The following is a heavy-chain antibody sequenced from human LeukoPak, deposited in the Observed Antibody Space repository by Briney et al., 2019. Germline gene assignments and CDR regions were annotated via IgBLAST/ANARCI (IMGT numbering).Heavy chain of an antibody. J-gene: IGHJ5*02. D-gene: IGHD3-9*01. V-gene: IGHV3-48*03. CDR2: ISRGGRTV. Sequence: GGSLRLSCAASGFTFSNYEMNWVRQAPGKGLDWVAYISRGGRTVDYADSVKGRFTISRDSSKNTLYLQMNSLRAEDTAVYYCAKGRRYNILTGYYVSEVDPWGQGILVTVSS. CDR3: AKGRRYNILTGYYVSEVDP. CDR1: GFTFSNYE.